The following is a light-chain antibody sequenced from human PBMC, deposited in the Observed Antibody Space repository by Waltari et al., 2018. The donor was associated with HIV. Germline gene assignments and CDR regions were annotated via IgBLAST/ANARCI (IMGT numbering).Light chain of an antibody. V-gene: IGLV1-44*01. CDR3: AGWDDSVDGPV. CDR2: SDN. CDR1: SSNIGSNA. J-gene: IGLJ3*02. Sequence: QSVLTQPPSASGTPGQRVTISCSGGSSNIGSNAVSWYQQLPGTAPNILIYSDNQLPSGVPDRFSGSKSGTSASLAISGLQSEDEADYHCAGWDDSVDGPVFGGGTILTVL.